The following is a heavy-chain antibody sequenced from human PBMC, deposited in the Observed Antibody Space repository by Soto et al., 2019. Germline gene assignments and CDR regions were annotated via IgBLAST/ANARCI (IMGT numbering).Heavy chain of an antibody. J-gene: IGHJ4*02. CDR1: GGSISSYY. V-gene: IGHV4-59*01. CDR2: IYYSGST. CDR3: ARSYDFWSGPSVFGY. Sequence: PSETLSLTCTVSGGSISSYYWSWIRQPPGKGLEWIGYIYYSGSTNYNPSLKSRVTISVDTSKNQFSLKLSSVTAADTAVYYCARSYDFWSGPSVFGYWGQGTLVTVS. D-gene: IGHD3-3*01.